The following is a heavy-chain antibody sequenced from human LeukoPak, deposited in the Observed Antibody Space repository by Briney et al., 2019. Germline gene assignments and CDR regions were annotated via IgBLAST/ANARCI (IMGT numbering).Heavy chain of an antibody. CDR2: IYYSGST. CDR3: ARGSGWSYYFDY. Sequence: SETLSLTCTVSGGSISSYYWSWIRQPPGKGLEWIGSIYYSGSTYYDPSLKSRVTISVDTSKNQFSLKLSSVTAADTAVYYCARGSGWSYYFDYWGQGTLVTVSS. CDR1: GGSISSYY. J-gene: IGHJ4*02. D-gene: IGHD6-19*01. V-gene: IGHV4-59*05.